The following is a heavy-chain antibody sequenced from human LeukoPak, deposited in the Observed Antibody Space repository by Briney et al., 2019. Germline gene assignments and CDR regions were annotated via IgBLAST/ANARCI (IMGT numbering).Heavy chain of an antibody. Sequence: ASVKVSCKAPGYTFTGYYMHWVRQAPGQGLEWMGWINPNSGGTNYAQKFQGRVTMTRDTSISTAYMELSRLRSDDTAVYYCARPASVSSGRYGMDVWGQGTTVTVSS. CDR2: INPNSGGT. J-gene: IGHJ6*02. CDR3: ARPASVSSGRYGMDV. D-gene: IGHD6-19*01. CDR1: GYTFTGYY. V-gene: IGHV1-2*02.